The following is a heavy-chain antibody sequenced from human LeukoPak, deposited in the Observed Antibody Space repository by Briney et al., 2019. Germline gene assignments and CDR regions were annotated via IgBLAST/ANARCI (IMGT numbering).Heavy chain of an antibody. CDR2: IYYSGST. CDR3: ARVKRKYQLLKPLHETPSHYFDY. J-gene: IGHJ4*02. D-gene: IGHD2-2*01. Sequence: SETLPLTCTVSGGSISSSSYYWDWIRQPPGKGLEWIGTIYYSGSTYYNPSLKSRATISLDTSKNQFSLKVSSVTAADTAVYYCARVKRKYQLLKPLHETPSHYFDYWGQGTLVTVSS. CDR1: GGSISSSSYY. V-gene: IGHV4-39*07.